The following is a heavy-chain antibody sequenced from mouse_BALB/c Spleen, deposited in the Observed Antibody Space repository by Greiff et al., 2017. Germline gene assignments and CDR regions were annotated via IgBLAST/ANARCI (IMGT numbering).Heavy chain of an antibody. V-gene: IGHV14-3*02. CDR3: ARNYCCNYDY. J-gene: IGHJ2*01. CDR1: GFNIKDTY. D-gene: IGHD1-1*01. CDR2: IDPANGNT. Sequence: VQLQQSGAELVKPGASVKLSCTASGFNIKDTYMHWVKQRPEQGLEWIGRIDPANGNTKYDPKFQGMATITADTSSNTAYLQLSSLTSEDTAVYYCARNYCCNYDYWGQGTTLTVSS.